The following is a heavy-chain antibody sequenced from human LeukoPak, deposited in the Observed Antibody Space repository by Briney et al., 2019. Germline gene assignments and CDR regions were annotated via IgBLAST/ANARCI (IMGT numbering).Heavy chain of an antibody. CDR1: GFTFSSYG. CDR2: ISYDGSNK. J-gene: IGHJ4*02. Sequence: PGRSLRLSCAAYGFTFSSYGMHWVRQAPGKGLEWVAVISYDGSNKYYADSVKGRFTISRDNSKTALYLQMNSLRAEDTAVYYCAKDRLEYYYDSSGYYFDYWGQGTLVTVSS. D-gene: IGHD3-22*01. CDR3: AKDRLEYYYDSSGYYFDY. V-gene: IGHV3-30*18.